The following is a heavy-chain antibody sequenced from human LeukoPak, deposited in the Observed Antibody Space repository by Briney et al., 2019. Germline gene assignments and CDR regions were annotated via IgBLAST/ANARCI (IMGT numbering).Heavy chain of an antibody. D-gene: IGHD3-22*01. CDR2: LSWNSGDI. CDR1: GFTFDDYA. Sequence: GGSLRLSCAASGFTFDDYAMHWVRQAPGKGLEWVSGLSWNSGDIGYADSVKGRFTISRDNAKNSLYLQMSSLRVEDTALYYCARGSSGYYRVPFDYWGQGSLVTVSS. V-gene: IGHV3-9*01. J-gene: IGHJ4*02. CDR3: ARGSSGYYRVPFDY.